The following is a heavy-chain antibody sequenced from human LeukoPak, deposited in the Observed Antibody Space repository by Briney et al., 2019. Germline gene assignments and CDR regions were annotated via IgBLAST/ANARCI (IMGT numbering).Heavy chain of an antibody. D-gene: IGHD3-22*01. V-gene: IGHV3-23*01. J-gene: IGHJ5*02. Sequence: GRSLRLSCAASGFTFSSYAMSWVRQAPGKGLEWVSAISGSGGSTYYADSVKGRFTISRDNSKNTLYLQMNSLRAEDTAVYYCAEDWDITMIVVGRYNWFDPWGQGTLVTVSS. CDR2: ISGSGGST. CDR1: GFTFSSYA. CDR3: AEDWDITMIVVGRYNWFDP.